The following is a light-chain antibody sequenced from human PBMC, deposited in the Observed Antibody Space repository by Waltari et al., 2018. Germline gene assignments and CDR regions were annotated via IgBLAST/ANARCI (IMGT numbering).Light chain of an antibody. CDR3: QQYYSYPFT. V-gene: IGKV1-8*01. CDR1: QGISSY. Sequence: AIRMTQSPSSFSASTGDRVTITCRASQGISSYLAWYQQKPGKAPKLLIYAASTLQSGVPSRFSGSGSGTDFTLTISCLQSEDFATYYCQQYYSYPFTFFPLTTVDIK. CDR2: AAS. J-gene: IGKJ3*01.